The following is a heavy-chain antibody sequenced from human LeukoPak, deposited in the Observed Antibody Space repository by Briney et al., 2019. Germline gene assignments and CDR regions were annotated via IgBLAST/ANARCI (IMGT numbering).Heavy chain of an antibody. V-gene: IGHV3-74*01. CDR1: GFTLGRYW. CDR2: SNSDGKIT. Sequence: PGGSLRLSCAASGFTLGRYWMHWFRQAPGTGLVWVARSNSDGKITDYADSVRGRFTTSRDNTKNTVYQQMSSLRAEDTGVYYCARDHHDFWSGYPNYWGQGTLVTVSS. D-gene: IGHD3-3*01. CDR3: ARDHHDFWSGYPNY. J-gene: IGHJ4*02.